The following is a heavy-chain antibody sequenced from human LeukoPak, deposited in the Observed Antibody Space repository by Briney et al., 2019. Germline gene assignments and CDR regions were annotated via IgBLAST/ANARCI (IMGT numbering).Heavy chain of an antibody. CDR3: ARGPGSDWNFEF. Sequence: ASVKVSCKASGYTFSGYYMHWVRQAPGQGLEWMGWVNPKSGDTKYAQKFQDRVSMTRDTSITTAYLELNSLKSDDTAIYYCARGPGSDWNFEFWGRGTLITVSS. J-gene: IGHJ2*01. D-gene: IGHD6-19*01. V-gene: IGHV1-2*02. CDR1: GYTFSGYY. CDR2: VNPKSGDT.